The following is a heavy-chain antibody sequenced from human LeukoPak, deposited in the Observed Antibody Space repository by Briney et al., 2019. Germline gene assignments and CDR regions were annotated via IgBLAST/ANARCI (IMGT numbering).Heavy chain of an antibody. V-gene: IGHV3-7*01. D-gene: IGHD2-15*01. Sequence: GGSLRLSCAASGFSFSDSWMSWVRQAPGKGLEWVANIKQDGSGNYYVDSVKGRFTISRDNAKDSLYLQMNSLRAEDTALYYCARGGGAWSQSTYYFDYWGQGTLVTVSS. CDR3: ARGGGAWSQSTYYFDY. CDR1: GFSFSDSW. J-gene: IGHJ4*02. CDR2: IKQDGSGN.